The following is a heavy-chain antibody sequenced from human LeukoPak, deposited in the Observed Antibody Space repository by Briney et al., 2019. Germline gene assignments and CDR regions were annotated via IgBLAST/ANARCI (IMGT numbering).Heavy chain of an antibody. Sequence: GGSLRLSCAASGFTFSNAWMSWDRQAPGKGLEWVGRIKITTDGGTTDYAAPVKGRFTISRDDSKNTLYLQMNSLKTEDTAVYYCTTGDVVVPAARRSYYYYYYGMDVWGQGTTVTVSS. CDR1: GFTFSNAW. D-gene: IGHD2-2*01. V-gene: IGHV3-15*01. CDR2: IKITTDGGTT. J-gene: IGHJ6*02. CDR3: TTGDVVVPAARRSYYYYYYGMDV.